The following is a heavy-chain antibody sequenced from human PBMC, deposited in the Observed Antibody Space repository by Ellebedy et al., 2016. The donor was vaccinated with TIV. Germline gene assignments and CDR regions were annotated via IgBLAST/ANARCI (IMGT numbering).Heavy chain of an antibody. D-gene: IGHD4-17*01. J-gene: IGHJ5*01. CDR1: GFSFRSYW. Sequence: GESLKISCAASGFSFRSYWMSWVRQAPGKGLEWVANIYQDGSDQYYVDSVKGRFTISRDNANKSLFLQMHSLRPEDTAVYYCARRGSYGDYAVQINSWFDSWGQGTLVTVSS. CDR2: IYQDGSDQ. CDR3: ARRGSYGDYAVQINSWFDS. V-gene: IGHV3-7*01.